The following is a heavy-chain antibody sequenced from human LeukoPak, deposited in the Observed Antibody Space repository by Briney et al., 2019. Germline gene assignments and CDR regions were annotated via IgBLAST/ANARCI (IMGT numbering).Heavy chain of an antibody. V-gene: IGHV3-7*01. CDR3: ASLRGQNEPTVDY. Sequence: SGGSLRLSCAASGFTFSSYWMSWVRQAPGKGLEWVANIKQDGSEKYYVDSVKGRFTISRDNAKNSLYLQMNSLRAEDTAVYYCASLRGQNEPTVDYWGQGTLVTVSS. J-gene: IGHJ4*02. D-gene: IGHD1-1*01. CDR1: GFTFSSYW. CDR2: IKQDGSEK.